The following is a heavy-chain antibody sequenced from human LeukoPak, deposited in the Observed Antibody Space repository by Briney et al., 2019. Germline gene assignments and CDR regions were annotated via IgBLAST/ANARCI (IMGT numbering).Heavy chain of an antibody. CDR1: GFTFSSYW. Sequence: TGGSLRLSCAASGFTFSSYWMHWVRQAPGKGLVWVSRINSEGSSTSYADSVKGRCTISRDNAKNTLYLQMNSLRAEDTAVYYCARDRVVVAATNYYYYMDVWGKGTTVTVSS. J-gene: IGHJ6*03. V-gene: IGHV3-74*01. CDR2: INSEGSST. CDR3: ARDRVVVAATNYYYYMDV. D-gene: IGHD2-15*01.